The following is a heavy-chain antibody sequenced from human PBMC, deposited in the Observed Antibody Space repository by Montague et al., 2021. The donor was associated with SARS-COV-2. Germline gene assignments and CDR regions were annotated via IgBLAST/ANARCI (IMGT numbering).Heavy chain of an antibody. V-gene: IGHV3-30-3*01. CDR2: ISYDGSNK. CDR3: ARDKGGERLLWFGELFTHNWFDP. CDR1: GFTFSSYA. Sequence: SRSLSLSASGFTFSSYAMHWVRQAPGKGLEWVAVISYDGSNKYYADSVKGRFTISRDNSKNTLYLQMNSLRAEDTAVYYCARDKGGERLLWFGELFTHNWFDPWGQGTLVTVSS. D-gene: IGHD3-10*01. J-gene: IGHJ5*02.